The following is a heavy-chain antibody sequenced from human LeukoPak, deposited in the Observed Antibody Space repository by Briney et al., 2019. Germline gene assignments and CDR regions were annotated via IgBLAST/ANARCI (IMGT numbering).Heavy chain of an antibody. J-gene: IGHJ4*02. D-gene: IGHD5-24*01. CDR1: GFTFSNYA. Sequence: GGSLRLSCAASGFTFSNYAMHWVRQAPAKGLEWVTFISYDGSNKHYADSVQGRFTISRDNSKNTLYLQMNSLRPEDTAVYYCARARFGYNRGPFDYWGQGILVTVSS. CDR3: ARARFGYNRGPFDY. CDR2: ISYDGSNK. V-gene: IGHV3-30-3*01.